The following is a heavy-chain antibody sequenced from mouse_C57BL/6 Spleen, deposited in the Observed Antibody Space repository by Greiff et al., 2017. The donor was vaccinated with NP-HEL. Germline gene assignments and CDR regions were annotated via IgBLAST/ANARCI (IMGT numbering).Heavy chain of an antibody. CDR3: ARPTRGSRENAMDY. CDR1: GYTFTDYY. D-gene: IGHD1-1*01. V-gene: IGHV1-19*01. J-gene: IGHJ4*01. CDR2: INPYNGGT. Sequence: EVKLQQSGPVLVKPGASVKMSCKASGYTFTDYYMNWVKQSHGKSLEWIGVINPYNGGTSYNQKFKGKATLTVDKSSSTAYMELNSLTSEDSAVYYCARPTRGSRENAMDYWGQGTSVTVSS.